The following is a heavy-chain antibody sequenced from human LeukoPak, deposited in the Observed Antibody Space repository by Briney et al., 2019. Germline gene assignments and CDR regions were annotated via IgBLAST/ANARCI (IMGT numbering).Heavy chain of an antibody. V-gene: IGHV3-23*01. CDR2: ISGSGGST. D-gene: IGHD3-22*01. J-gene: IGHJ4*02. CDR3: AKDLGITMIVVVRYFDY. Sequence: PGGSLRLSCAASGFTFSSYAMSWVHQAPGKGLEWVSAISGSGGSTYYADSVKGRFTISRDNSKNTLYLQMNSLRAEDTAVYYCAKDLGITMIVVVRYFDYWGQGTLVTVSS. CDR1: GFTFSSYA.